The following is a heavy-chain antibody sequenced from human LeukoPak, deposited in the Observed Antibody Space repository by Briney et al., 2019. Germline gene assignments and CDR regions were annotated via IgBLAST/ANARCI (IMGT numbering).Heavy chain of an antibody. V-gene: IGHV4-34*01. Sequence: PSETLSLTCAVYGGSFSGYYWGWIRQPPGKGLEWIGEINHSGSTNYNPSLKSRVTISVDTSKNQFSLKLSSVTAADTAVYYCARIEKRYYYGSGSSDYWGQGTLVTVSS. CDR1: GGSFSGYY. CDR3: ARIEKRYYYGSGSSDY. CDR2: INHSGST. J-gene: IGHJ4*02. D-gene: IGHD3-10*01.